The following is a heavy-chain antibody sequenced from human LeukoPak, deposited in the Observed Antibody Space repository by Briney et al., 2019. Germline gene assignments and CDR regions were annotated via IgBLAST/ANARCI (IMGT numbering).Heavy chain of an antibody. V-gene: IGHV3-23*01. D-gene: IGHD3-22*01. J-gene: IGHJ3*01. Sequence: GGSLRLSCAVSGFTFTNYAMTWVRQAPGEGLGWVSVIGASGADTYYSDSVKGRFTVSRDNSQNTLFLHMSSLRAEDTAVYFCARRPRDTSGYYLGAFHDWGQGTTVTVSS. CDR1: GFTFTNYA. CDR3: ARRPRDTSGYYLGAFHD. CDR2: IGASGADT.